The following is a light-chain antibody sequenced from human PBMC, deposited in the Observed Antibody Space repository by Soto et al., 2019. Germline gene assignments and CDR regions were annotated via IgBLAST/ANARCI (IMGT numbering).Light chain of an antibody. CDR2: SIN. V-gene: IGLV7-43*01. Sequence: QAMVTQEPSLTVSPGGTVTLTCGSSTGAVTSGYYPNWFQQKPGQPPRPLIYSINNKHSWTPARFSGSLLGDKAALTLSGVQPEDEADYYCLLYYGGAQVFGGGTKLTVL. J-gene: IGLJ3*02. CDR3: LLYYGGAQV. CDR1: TGAVTSGYY.